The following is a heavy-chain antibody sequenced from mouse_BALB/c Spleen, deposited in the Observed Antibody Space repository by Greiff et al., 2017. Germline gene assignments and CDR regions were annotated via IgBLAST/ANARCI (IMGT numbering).Heavy chain of an antibody. D-gene: IGHD2-4*01. CDR3: ARDDEYDYDRRAMDY. V-gene: IGHV2-6-7*01. CDR1: GFSLTGYG. Sequence: QVQLQQSGPGLVAPSQSLSITCTVSGFSLTGYGVNWVRQPPGKGLEWLGMIWGDGSTDYNSALKSRLSISKDNSKSQVFLKMNSLQTDDTARYYCARDDEYDYDRRAMDYWGQGTSVTVSS. J-gene: IGHJ4*01. CDR2: IWGDGST.